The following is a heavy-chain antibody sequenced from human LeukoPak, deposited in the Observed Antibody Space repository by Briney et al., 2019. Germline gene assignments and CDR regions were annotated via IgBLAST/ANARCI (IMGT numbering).Heavy chain of an antibody. J-gene: IGHJ4*02. CDR3: ARVGYSYGSDY. V-gene: IGHV4-31*03. D-gene: IGHD5-18*01. Sequence: TLSLTCTVSGGSISSGGYYWSWIRQHPGKGLEWIGYIYYSGSTYYNPSLKSRVTISVDTSKNQFSLKLSSVTAADTAVYYCARVGYSYGSDYWGQGTLVTVSS. CDR2: IYYSGST. CDR1: GGSISSGGYY.